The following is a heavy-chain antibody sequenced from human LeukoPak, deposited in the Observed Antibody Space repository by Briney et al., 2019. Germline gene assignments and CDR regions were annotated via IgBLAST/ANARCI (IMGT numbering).Heavy chain of an antibody. CDR1: GFTFNGYP. D-gene: IGHD2/OR15-2a*01. J-gene: IGHJ4*02. CDR2: ISYDGSNK. Sequence: QSGKSLRLSCAASGFTFNGYPIHWVRQAPGKGLEWVAVISYDGSNKYYGDSMKGRFTISRDNFKDTLTLQMNSLRAEDTAVYYCAKEVYGRSVFEHWGQGALVAVSS. CDR3: AKEVYGRSVFEH. V-gene: IGHV3-30*04.